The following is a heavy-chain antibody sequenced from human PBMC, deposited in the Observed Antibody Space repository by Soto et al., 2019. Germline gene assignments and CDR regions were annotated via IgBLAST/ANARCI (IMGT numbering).Heavy chain of an antibody. J-gene: IGHJ4*02. D-gene: IGHD2-2*01. Sequence: QVQLVQSGAEVKKPGASVKVSCKASGYTFTSYGISWVRQAPGQGLEWMGWISAYNGNTNYAQKLQGRVTMTTDTSTSTAYMELRSLRSDDTAVYYCARDSLGWDIVVVPAAPNSYDYWGQGTLVTVSS. CDR1: GYTFTSYG. V-gene: IGHV1-18*01. CDR2: ISAYNGNT. CDR3: ARDSLGWDIVVVPAAPNSYDY.